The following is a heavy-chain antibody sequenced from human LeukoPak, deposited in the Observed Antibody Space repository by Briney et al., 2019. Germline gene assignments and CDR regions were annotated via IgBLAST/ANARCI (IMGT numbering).Heavy chain of an antibody. CDR2: ITYDGYYK. V-gene: IGHV3-30*03. CDR1: GFTFTSYG. D-gene: IGHD6-19*01. CDR3: ALAAEFDY. J-gene: IGHJ4*02. Sequence: GGSLRLSCAASGFTFTSYGMHWVRQAPGKGLEWVALITYDGYYKYYSDSVKGRFTISSDTSKNTMYLQMNSLRAEDTAVYYCALAAEFDYWGQGTLVTDPS.